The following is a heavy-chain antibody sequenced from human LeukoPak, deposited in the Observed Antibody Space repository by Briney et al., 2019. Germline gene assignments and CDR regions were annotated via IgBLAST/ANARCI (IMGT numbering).Heavy chain of an antibody. D-gene: IGHD3-3*01. V-gene: IGHV3-21*01. CDR1: GFTFSSYS. J-gene: IGHJ4*02. CDR3: AREPHPRFLEWLLHPIDY. CDR2: ISSSSSYI. Sequence: PGGSLRLSCAASGFTFSSYSMNWVRQAPGKGLEWVSSISSSSSYIYYADSVKGRFTISRDNAKNSLYLQMNSLGAEDTAVYYCAREPHPRFLEWLLHPIDYWGQGTLVTVSS.